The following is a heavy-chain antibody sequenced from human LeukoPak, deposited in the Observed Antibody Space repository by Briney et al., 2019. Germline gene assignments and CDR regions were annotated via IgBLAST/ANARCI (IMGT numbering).Heavy chain of an antibody. CDR2: MYTSGNT. Sequence: PSETLSLTCSVSGGSISPYYWSWIRQPAGKVLEWMGRMYTSGNTNYNPSLKSRVTMSVDTSKNQFSLRLSSVTAADTAVYYCAREGLDTAMVPFFDYWGRGTLVTVSS. V-gene: IGHV4-4*07. J-gene: IGHJ4*02. CDR1: GGSISPYY. CDR3: AREGLDTAMVPFFDY. D-gene: IGHD5-18*01.